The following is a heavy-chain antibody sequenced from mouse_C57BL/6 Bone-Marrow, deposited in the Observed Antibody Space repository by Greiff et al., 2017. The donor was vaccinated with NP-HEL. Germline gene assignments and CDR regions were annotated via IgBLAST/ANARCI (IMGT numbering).Heavy chain of an antibody. V-gene: IGHV1-75*01. CDR3: ARGNYYGSRRHWYVDV. Sequence: QVQLQQSGPELVKPGASVKISCKASGYTFTDYYINWVKQRPGQGLEWIGWIFPGSGSTYYNEKFKGKATPTVDKSSSTAYILLSSLTSEDSAVYLCARGNYYGSRRHWYVDVWGTGTTVTVSS. CDR2: IFPGSGST. J-gene: IGHJ1*03. D-gene: IGHD1-1*01. CDR1: GYTFTDYY.